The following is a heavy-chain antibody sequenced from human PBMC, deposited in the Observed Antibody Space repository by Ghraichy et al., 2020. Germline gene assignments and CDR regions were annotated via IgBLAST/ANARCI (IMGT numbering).Heavy chain of an antibody. CDR2: ISSSSSYI. J-gene: IGHJ4*02. V-gene: IGHV3-21*01. CDR1: GFTFSSYS. D-gene: IGHD1-14*01. CDR3: ARSLPRNYYFDY. Sequence: GGSLRLSCAASGFTFSSYSMNWVRQAPGKGLEWVSSISSSSSYIYYADSVKGRFTISRDNAKNSLYLQMNSLRAEDTAVYYCARSLPRNYYFDYWGQRTLVTVSS.